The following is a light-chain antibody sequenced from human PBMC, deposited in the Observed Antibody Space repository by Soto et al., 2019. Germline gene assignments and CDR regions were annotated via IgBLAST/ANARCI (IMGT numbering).Light chain of an antibody. Sequence: DIQMPQSPSSLSASVGDRVTITCRASLTIGDSLSWFQQKAGKPPTLLIYGASTLQSGVPSRFSGSRSGTDYTLTIASLQPEDFATYYCQQLNGSPWTFGQGTKVDIK. V-gene: IGKV1-9*01. CDR2: GAS. CDR3: QQLNGSPWT. CDR1: LTIGDS. J-gene: IGKJ1*01.